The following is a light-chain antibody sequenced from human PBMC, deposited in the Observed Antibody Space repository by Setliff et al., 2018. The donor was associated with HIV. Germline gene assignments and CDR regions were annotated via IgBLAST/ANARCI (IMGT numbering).Light chain of an antibody. J-gene: IGLJ3*02. V-gene: IGLV2-23*02. CDR2: DVN. Sequence: SAPTQPASVPGSPGQSITFSCTGSATDVGNYESVSWYQQHPGEVPKLRIYDVNKRPSGISNRFSGSKTGNPASLTISGLHTEDEADYYCCSYVSGDTWMFGGGTKVTVL. CDR3: CSYVSGDTWM. CDR1: ATDVGNYES.